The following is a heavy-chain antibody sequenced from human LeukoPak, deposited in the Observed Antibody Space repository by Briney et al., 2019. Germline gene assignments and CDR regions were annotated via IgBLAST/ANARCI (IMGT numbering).Heavy chain of an antibody. D-gene: IGHD6-13*01. V-gene: IGHV3-7*01. CDR3: ARDLEQQLVPGP. Sequence: GGSLRLSCAASGFTFSSYWISWVRQAPGKGLEWVANIKQDGSEKYYVDSVKGRFTISRDNAKNSLYLQMNSLRAEDTAVYYCARDLEQQLVPGPWGQGTLVTVSS. CDR1: GFTFSSYW. J-gene: IGHJ5*02. CDR2: IKQDGSEK.